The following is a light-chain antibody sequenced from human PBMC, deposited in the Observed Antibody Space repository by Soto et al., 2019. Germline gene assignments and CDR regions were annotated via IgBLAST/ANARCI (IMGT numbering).Light chain of an antibody. CDR2: EVS. Sequence: QSALTQPASVSGSPGQSITISCTGTSSDVGGYNYVSWYQQHPGKAPKLMIYEVSNRPSGVSNRFSGSKSGNTASLTISGHQAEDEADYYCSSYTSSSTRVFGGGTKLTVL. J-gene: IGLJ3*02. V-gene: IGLV2-14*01. CDR3: SSYTSSSTRV. CDR1: SSDVGGYNY.